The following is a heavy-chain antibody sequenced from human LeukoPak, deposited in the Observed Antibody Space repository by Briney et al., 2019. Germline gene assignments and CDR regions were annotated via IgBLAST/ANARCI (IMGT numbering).Heavy chain of an antibody. CDR1: GFTFSSYW. J-gene: IGHJ4*02. V-gene: IGHV3-7*01. CDR2: INQDGSGK. CDR3: FRMDDY. Sequence: GGSLRLSCAASGFTFSSYWMSWVRQAPGKGLECVASINQDGSGKYYVDSVKGRFTISRDNAKNSLYLQMNSLRAEDTAVYYCFRMDDYRGQGALVTVSS. D-gene: IGHD2-15*01.